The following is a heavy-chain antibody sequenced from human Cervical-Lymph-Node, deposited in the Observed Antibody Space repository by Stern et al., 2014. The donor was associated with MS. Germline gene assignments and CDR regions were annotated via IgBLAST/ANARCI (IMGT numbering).Heavy chain of an antibody. Sequence: VQLVESGPGLVKPSETLSLTCSVSGGSISSYYWNWIRQPPGKGLEWIANVHYSGTTKYNPSLKSRVTIFIDTAMNKISLIMISGTAADTAVYYCAGSGTYYPDYWGQGILVTVSS. V-gene: IGHV4-59*08. CDR1: GGSISSYY. CDR3: AGSGTYYPDY. J-gene: IGHJ4*02. CDR2: VHYSGTT. D-gene: IGHD3-3*01.